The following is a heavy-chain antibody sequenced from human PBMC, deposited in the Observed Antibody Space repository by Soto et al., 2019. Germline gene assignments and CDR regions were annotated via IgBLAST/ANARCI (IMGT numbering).Heavy chain of an antibody. V-gene: IGHV4-59*01. Sequence: SENLSVTSTVSGGSISSYYWSWIWQPPGKGLEWIGYIYYSGSTNYNASLKSRVTISVDTSKNQFSLKLSSVTAAETAVHYCARGRPTVIFWFDPWGQGTLVTVSS. CDR1: GGSISSYY. CDR2: IYYSGST. CDR3: ARGRPTVIFWFDP. J-gene: IGHJ5*02. D-gene: IGHD4-17*01.